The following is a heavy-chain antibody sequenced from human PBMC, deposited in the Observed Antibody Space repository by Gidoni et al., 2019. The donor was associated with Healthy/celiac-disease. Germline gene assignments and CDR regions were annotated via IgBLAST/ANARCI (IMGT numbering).Heavy chain of an antibody. CDR3: AIAQSPVPYRAPNWFDP. J-gene: IGHJ5*02. CDR2: IYYSGST. V-gene: IGHV4-59*11. D-gene: IGHD2-2*01. Sequence: QVQLQESGTGLVKTSENLSLTCTVSGGSISSPYWSWIRQPPGQGLEWSGSIYYSGSTHYNPSLKSRVTMSVDTSKNQFSLKLSSLTAADTAVYYCAIAQSPVPYRAPNWFDPWGQGTLVTVSS. CDR1: GGSISSPY.